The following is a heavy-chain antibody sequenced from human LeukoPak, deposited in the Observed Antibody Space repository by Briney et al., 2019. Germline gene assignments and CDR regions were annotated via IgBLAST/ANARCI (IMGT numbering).Heavy chain of an antibody. CDR3: ARSPYYGSGNTLFDP. Sequence: SETLSLTCAVYGVSFSGYYWSWLRQPPGKGLEWIGEINHSGSTNYNPSLTSRVTISVDTSKNQFSLKLSSVTAADTAVYYCARSPYYGSGNTLFDPWGQGTLVTVSS. V-gene: IGHV4-34*01. CDR1: GVSFSGYY. CDR2: INHSGST. D-gene: IGHD3-10*01. J-gene: IGHJ5*02.